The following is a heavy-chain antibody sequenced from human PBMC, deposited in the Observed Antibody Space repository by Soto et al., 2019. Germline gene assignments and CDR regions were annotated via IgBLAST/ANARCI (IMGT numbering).Heavy chain of an antibody. Sequence: EVQLVESGGGLVQPGGSLRLSCAASGFTFSGYNMNWVRQAPGKGLEWVACIKSDSSGIWYADSVKGQFTMSRDNAKNSLHLHMNSLRDEDTAVYFCARDANWYSDYWGQGTLVAVSS. CDR1: GFTFSGYN. CDR2: IKSDSSGI. J-gene: IGHJ4*02. CDR3: ARDANWYSDY. V-gene: IGHV3-48*02. D-gene: IGHD1-1*01.